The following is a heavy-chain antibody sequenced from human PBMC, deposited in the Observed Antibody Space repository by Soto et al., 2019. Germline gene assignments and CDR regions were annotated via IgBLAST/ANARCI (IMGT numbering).Heavy chain of an antibody. CDR1: GFIFGAHA. CDR3: ARHGGTPDLFFDD. Sequence: GESLKISCAASGFIFGAHAMSWVRQAPGKGLEWVSAINWIGGSTNYADSMKDRFTISRDNAKNSLYLQMSSLRAEDTALYYCARHGGTPDLFFDDGGQGTPVT. J-gene: IGHJ4*02. CDR2: INWIGGST. D-gene: IGHD3-16*01. V-gene: IGHV3-20*04.